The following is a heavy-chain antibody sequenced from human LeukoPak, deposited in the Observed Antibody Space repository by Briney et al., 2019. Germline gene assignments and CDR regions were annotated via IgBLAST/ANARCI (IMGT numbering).Heavy chain of an antibody. CDR1: GFTFSSYG. CDR2: IWSDGSNK. CDR3: ARDDGVFYYDSSGYSFDY. V-gene: IGHV3-33*01. D-gene: IGHD3-22*01. Sequence: GGSLRLSCAASGFTFSSYGMHWVRQAPGKGLEWVAVIWSDGSNKYYADSVKGRFTISRDNSKNTLYLQMNSLRAEDTAVYYCARDDGVFYYDSSGYSFDYWGQGTLVTVSS. J-gene: IGHJ4*02.